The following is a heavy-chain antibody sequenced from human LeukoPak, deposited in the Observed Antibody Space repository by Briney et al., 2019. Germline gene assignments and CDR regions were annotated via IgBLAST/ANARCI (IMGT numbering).Heavy chain of an antibody. D-gene: IGHD2-21*02. CDR1: GGSSSSSSYY. Sequence: PSETLSLTCTVSGGSSSSSSYYWGWIRQPPGKGLEWIGSIYYSGSTYYNPSLKSRVTISVDTSKNQFSLKLSSVTAADTAVYYCPMVTAIRDDAFDIWGQGTMVTVSS. J-gene: IGHJ3*02. CDR2: IYYSGST. V-gene: IGHV4-39*01. CDR3: PMVTAIRDDAFDI.